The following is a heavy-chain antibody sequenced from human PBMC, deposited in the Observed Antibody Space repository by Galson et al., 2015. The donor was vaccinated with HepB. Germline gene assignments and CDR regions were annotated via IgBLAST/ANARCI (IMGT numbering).Heavy chain of an antibody. Sequence: SLRLSCAASGFTFSGSAMHWVRQASGKGLEWVGRIRSKANSYATAYAASVKGRFTISRDDSKNTAYLQMNSLKTEDTAVYYCTRHPDYGGNWGGRTDAFDIWGQGTMVTVSS. CDR1: GFTFSGSA. CDR2: IRSKANSYAT. J-gene: IGHJ3*02. V-gene: IGHV3-73*01. D-gene: IGHD4-23*01. CDR3: TRHPDYGGNWGGRTDAFDI.